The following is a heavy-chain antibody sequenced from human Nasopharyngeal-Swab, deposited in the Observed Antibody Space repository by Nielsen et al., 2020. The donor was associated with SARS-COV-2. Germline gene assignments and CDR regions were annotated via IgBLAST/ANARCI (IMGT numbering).Heavy chain of an antibody. V-gene: IGHV4-39*01. CDR2: INNSGST. CDR1: GGSISSSSYY. Sequence: SETLSLTCTVSGGSISSSSYYWGWSRQPPGKGREWIGSINNSGSTYNNPSLKSRVTISVDTSKNQFSLKLSSVTAADTAVYYCARLAIIGAWFFDYWGQGTLVTVSS. D-gene: IGHD1-26*01. CDR3: ARLAIIGAWFFDY. J-gene: IGHJ4*02.